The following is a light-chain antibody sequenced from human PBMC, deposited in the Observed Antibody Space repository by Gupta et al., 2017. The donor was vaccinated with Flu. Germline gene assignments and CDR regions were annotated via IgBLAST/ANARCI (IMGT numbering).Light chain of an antibody. CDR3: SSYTSTNTFYV. CDR1: SSDVGSSNS. CDR2: DVS. V-gene: IGLV2-14*01. J-gene: IGLJ1*01. Sequence: QSALTPPASVSGSPGQSITISCTGTSSDVGSSNSVSWYRQHPGKAPNLIIYDVSSRPSGVSSRFSGSKSGNTASLTISGLQAEDETDYYCSSYTSTNTFYVFGTGTKVTVL.